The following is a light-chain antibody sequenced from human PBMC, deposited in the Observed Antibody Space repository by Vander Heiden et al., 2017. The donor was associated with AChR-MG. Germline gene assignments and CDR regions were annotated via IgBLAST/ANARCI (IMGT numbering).Light chain of an antibody. CDR2: DAS. V-gene: IGKV3-15*01. CDR1: QRIRSN. J-gene: IGKJ1*01. CDR3: QQYDHWPRT. Sequence: TVMTQSPATLSVSPGERATLSCRASQRIRSNLAWYQQKPGQAPRLLISDASTRATGLPARFSGSGSGTEFTLTISSLQSEDVAVYYCQQYDHWPRTFGQGTKVEIK.